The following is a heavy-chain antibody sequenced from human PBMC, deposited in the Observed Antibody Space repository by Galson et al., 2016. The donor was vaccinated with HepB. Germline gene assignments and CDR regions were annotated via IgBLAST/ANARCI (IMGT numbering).Heavy chain of an antibody. V-gene: IGHV1-3*01. CDR3: ARGSPWRVFY. J-gene: IGHJ4*02. CDR2: INAGNGNT. D-gene: IGHD6-19*01. Sequence: SVKVSCKASGYTFTNFPIHWVRQAPGQRLEWMGWINAGNGNTKYSQKFQGRVTITRDTSASTAYMELSSLRSEDTAVYYCARGSPWRVFYWGQGTLVTVSS. CDR1: GYTFTNFP.